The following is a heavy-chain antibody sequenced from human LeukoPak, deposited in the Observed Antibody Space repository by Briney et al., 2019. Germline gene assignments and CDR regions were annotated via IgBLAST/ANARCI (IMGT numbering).Heavy chain of an antibody. Sequence: KASETLSLTCAVYGGSFSDYHWSWIRQPPGKGLEWIGEINHSGTTKYNPSLKSRVTISVDTSKNQFSLKLSSVTAADTAVYYCAREHPRPYYDRDYWGQGTLVTVSS. CDR2: INHSGTT. CDR1: GGSFSDYH. V-gene: IGHV4-34*01. D-gene: IGHD3-22*01. CDR3: AREHPRPYYDRDY. J-gene: IGHJ4*02.